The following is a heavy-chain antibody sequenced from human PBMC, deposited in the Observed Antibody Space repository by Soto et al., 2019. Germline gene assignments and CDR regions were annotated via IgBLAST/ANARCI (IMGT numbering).Heavy chain of an antibody. V-gene: IGHV4-59*01. CDR1: GGSISSYY. CDR3: ARVQMGYCTNGVCPVDCYCYKNV. D-gene: IGHD2-8*01. J-gene: IGHJ6*03. CDR2: IYYSGST. Sequence: ETLSLTCTVSGGSISSYYWSWIRQPPGKGLEWIGYIYYSGSTNYNPSLKSRVTISVDTSKNQFSLKLSSVTAADTAVYYCARVQMGYCTNGVCPVDCYCYKNVWGKGTTVTFSS.